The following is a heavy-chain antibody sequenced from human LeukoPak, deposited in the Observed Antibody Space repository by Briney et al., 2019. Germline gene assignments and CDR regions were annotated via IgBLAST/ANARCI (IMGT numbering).Heavy chain of an antibody. CDR1: GGSFSGYY. Sequence: SETLSLTCAVYGGSFSGYYWSWIRQPPGKGLEWIGEINHSGSANYNPSLKSRVTISVDTSKNQFSLKLSSVTAADTAVYYCARDQSLGGYLIDYWGQGTLVTVSS. V-gene: IGHV4-34*01. D-gene: IGHD3-22*01. J-gene: IGHJ4*02. CDR2: INHSGSA. CDR3: ARDQSLGGYLIDY.